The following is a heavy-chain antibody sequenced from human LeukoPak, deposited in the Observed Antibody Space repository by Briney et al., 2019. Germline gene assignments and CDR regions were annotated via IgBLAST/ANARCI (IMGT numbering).Heavy chain of an antibody. CDR1: VYSFSIYG. V-gene: IGHV1-18*01. Sequence: VASETVSHKASVYSFSIYGISWVRQAPARGREWMGWISAYKCNKNYAQKLQGRVTMTTDTSTSTAYMELRSLRSDDTAVYYCARDLQSYYDMLTGYSPRAFDIWGQGTMVTVSS. D-gene: IGHD3-9*01. CDR2: ISAYKCNK. CDR3: ARDLQSYYDMLTGYSPRAFDI. J-gene: IGHJ3*02.